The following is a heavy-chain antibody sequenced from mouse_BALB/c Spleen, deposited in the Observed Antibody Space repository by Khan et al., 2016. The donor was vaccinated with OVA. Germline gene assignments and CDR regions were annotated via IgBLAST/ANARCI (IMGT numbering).Heavy chain of an antibody. CDR2: INPYNDGA. CDR3: SRYDSSAYEAMDY. Sequence: VQLKESGPELVKPGASVKMSCKASGYTFTNYVMHWVKQKPGQGLEWIGYINPYNDGAKYNEKFKGKATLTSDKSSSTAYMELSSLTSEDSAVYYCSRYDSSAYEAMDYWGQGTSVTVSS. J-gene: IGHJ4*01. V-gene: IGHV1S136*01. D-gene: IGHD1-1*01. CDR1: GYTFTNYV.